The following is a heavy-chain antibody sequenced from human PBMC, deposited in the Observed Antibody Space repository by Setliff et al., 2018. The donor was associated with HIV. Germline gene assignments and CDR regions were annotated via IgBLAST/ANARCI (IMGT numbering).Heavy chain of an antibody. D-gene: IGHD1-26*01. CDR1: GGSISSSGYY. J-gene: IGHJ4*02. V-gene: IGHV4-39*01. CDR3: ARHYNVNYYVRKDFDY. CDR2: IYYSGST. Sequence: SETLSLTCTVSGGSISSSGYYWGWIRQPPGKGLEWIGSIYYSGSTYYNPSLKSRLTISVDTSRNQFSLKLSSLTAADTAVYYCARHYNVNYYVRKDFDYWGQGILVTVSS.